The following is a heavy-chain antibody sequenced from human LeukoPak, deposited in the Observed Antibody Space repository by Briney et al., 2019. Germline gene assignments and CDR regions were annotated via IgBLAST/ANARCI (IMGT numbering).Heavy chain of an antibody. D-gene: IGHD3-16*02. V-gene: IGHV3-23*01. CDR1: GITLSNYG. CDR2: LSGSAGGT. Sequence: GGSLRLSCGVSGITLSNYGMSWVRQAPGKELEWVAGLSGSAGGTNYADSVKGRFTISRDNSKNTLFLQMDRLRAEDTAVYFCAKRGVVVRVFLVGFHKEAYYFDSWGQGAQVTVSS. J-gene: IGHJ4*02. CDR3: AKRGVVVRVFLVGFHKEAYYFDS.